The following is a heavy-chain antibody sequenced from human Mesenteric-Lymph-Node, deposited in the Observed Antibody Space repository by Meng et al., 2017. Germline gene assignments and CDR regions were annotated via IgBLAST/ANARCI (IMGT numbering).Heavy chain of an antibody. D-gene: IGHD2-2*01. CDR2: IIPIFGTA. CDR1: GGTFSSYA. CDR3: ARGARCSSTSCYRGDWFDP. Sequence: SVKVSCKASGGTFSSYAISWVRQAPGQGLEWMGGIIPIFGTANYAQKFQGRVTITADKSTSTAYMELSSLRSEDTAVYYCARGARCSSTSCYRGDWFDPWGQGTLVTVSS. V-gene: IGHV1-69*06. J-gene: IGHJ5*02.